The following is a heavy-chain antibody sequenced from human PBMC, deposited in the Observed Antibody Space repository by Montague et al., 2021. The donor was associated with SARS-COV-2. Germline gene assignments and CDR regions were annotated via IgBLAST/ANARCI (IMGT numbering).Heavy chain of an antibody. D-gene: IGHD6-19*01. V-gene: IGHV4-61*01. Sequence: SETLSLTCTVSGGSISSSSYYWSWIRQPPGKGLEWIGYIYYSGSTNYNPSLKSRVTISVDTSKNQFSLKLSSVTAADTAVYYCARGLSRYSSGKTPFLHSEMDVWGQGTTVTVSS. CDR1: GGSISSSSYY. J-gene: IGHJ6*02. CDR2: IYYSGST. CDR3: ARGLSRYSSGKTPFLHSEMDV.